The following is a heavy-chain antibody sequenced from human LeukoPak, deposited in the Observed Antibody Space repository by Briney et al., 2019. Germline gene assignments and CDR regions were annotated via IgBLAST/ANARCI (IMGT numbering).Heavy chain of an antibody. Sequence: GGSLRLSCAASGFTVSSNYMSWVRQAPGKGLEWVSSISSSSSYIYYADSVKGRFTISRDNAKNSLYLQMNSLRAEDTAVYYCARHHASIAASGSDYWGQGTLVTVSS. CDR1: GFTVSSNY. CDR3: ARHHASIAASGSDY. D-gene: IGHD6-6*01. J-gene: IGHJ4*02. V-gene: IGHV3-21*01. CDR2: ISSSSSYI.